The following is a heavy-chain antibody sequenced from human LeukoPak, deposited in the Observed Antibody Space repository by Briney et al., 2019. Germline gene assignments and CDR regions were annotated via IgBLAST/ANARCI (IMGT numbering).Heavy chain of an antibody. J-gene: IGHJ4*02. Sequence: GGSLRLSCAASGFTFSGYEMNWVRQAPGKGLEWVSYISTRGGTMYYAGSVKGRFTISRDNAKNSLYLQMNSLGTEDTAVYYCARGGGSFDSDYWGQGTLVTVSS. V-gene: IGHV3-48*03. CDR2: ISTRGGTM. CDR3: ARGGGSFDSDY. CDR1: GFTFSGYE. D-gene: IGHD1-26*01.